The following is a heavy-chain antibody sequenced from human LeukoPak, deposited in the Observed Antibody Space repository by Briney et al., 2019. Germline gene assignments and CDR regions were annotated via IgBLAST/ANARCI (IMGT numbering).Heavy chain of an antibody. D-gene: IGHD5-12*01. CDR2: ISSSGSTI. J-gene: IGHJ4*02. CDR3: ARLYSGYARGFDY. CDR1: GFTFSSYE. Sequence: PGGSLRLSCAASGFTFSSYEMNWVRQAPGKELEWVSYISSSGSTIYYADSVKGRFTISRDNAKNSLYLQMNSLRAEDTAVYYCARLYSGYARGFDYWGQGTLVTVSS. V-gene: IGHV3-48*03.